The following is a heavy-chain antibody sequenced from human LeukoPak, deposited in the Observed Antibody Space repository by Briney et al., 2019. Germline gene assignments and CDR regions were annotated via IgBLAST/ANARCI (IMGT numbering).Heavy chain of an antibody. V-gene: IGHV5-51*01. CDR1: GYSFYIFW. D-gene: IGHD6-19*01. CDR3: ARQQWLSLDY. Sequence: GDSLKISCEGSGYSFYIFWIGCVPEMPGKGRGCMGIIFPGDSDTRYSPSFQGQVTISADKSISTAYLQWSSLKASDTAMYYCARQQWLSLDYWGQGTLVTVSS. J-gene: IGHJ4*02. CDR2: IFPGDSDT.